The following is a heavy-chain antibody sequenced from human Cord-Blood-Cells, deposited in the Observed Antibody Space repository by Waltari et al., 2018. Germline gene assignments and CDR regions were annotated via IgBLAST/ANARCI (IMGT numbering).Heavy chain of an antibody. CDR2: SYYSGST. V-gene: IGHV4-39*01. D-gene: IGHD2-2*01. CDR1: GGSISSSSYY. CDR3: ARNYCSSTSCDAFDI. J-gene: IGHJ3*02. Sequence: QLQLQESGPGLVKPSETLSLTCTVSGGSISSSSYYWGWIRQPPGKGLEWIGGSYYSGSTDDNPALKSRVTISVDTSKNQFSLKLSSVTAADTAVYYCARNYCSSTSCDAFDIWGQGTMVTVSS.